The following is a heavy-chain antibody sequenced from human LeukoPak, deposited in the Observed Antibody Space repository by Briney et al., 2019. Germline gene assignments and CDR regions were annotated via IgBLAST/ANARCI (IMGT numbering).Heavy chain of an antibody. J-gene: IGHJ6*03. V-gene: IGHV4-4*07. CDR1: GGSISSYY. CDR3: ARDQYCSSTSCYNYYYYMDV. Sequence: SETLSLTCTVSGGSISSYYWSWIRQPAGKGLEWIGRIYTSGSTNYNPSLKSRVTMSVDTSKNQFSLKLSSVTAADTAVYYCARDQYCSSTSCYNYYYYMDVWGKGTTVTVSS. D-gene: IGHD2-2*02. CDR2: IYTSGST.